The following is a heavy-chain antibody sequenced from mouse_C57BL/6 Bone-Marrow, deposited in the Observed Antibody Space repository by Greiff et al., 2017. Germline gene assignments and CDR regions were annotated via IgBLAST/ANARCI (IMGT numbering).Heavy chain of an antibody. CDR2: ISSGGSYT. CDR1: GFTFSSYG. V-gene: IGHV5-6*01. D-gene: IGHD2-3*01. J-gene: IGHJ2*01. CDR3: ARLYDGYSFDY. Sequence: EVKLVESGGDLVKPGGSLKLSCAASGFTFSSYGMPWVRQTPDKRLEWVATISSGGSYTYYPDSVKGRITISRDNAKNTQYLQRSSLKSEDTALYYCARLYDGYSFDYWGQGTTLTVSS.